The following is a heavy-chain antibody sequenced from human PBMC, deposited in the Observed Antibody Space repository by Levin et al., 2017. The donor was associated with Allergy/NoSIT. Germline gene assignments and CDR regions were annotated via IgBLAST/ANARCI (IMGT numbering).Heavy chain of an antibody. CDR1: GFTFSSYW. CDR3: ASGPWYYDFWSGYMDG. J-gene: IGHJ6*03. CDR2: INSDGSST. D-gene: IGHD3-3*01. V-gene: IGHV3-74*01. Sequence: GGSLRLSCAASGFTFSSYWMHWVRQAPGKGLVWVSRINSDGSSTSYADSVKGRFTISRDNAKNTLYLQMNSLRAEDTAVYYCASGPWYYDFWSGYMDGWGKGTTVTVSS.